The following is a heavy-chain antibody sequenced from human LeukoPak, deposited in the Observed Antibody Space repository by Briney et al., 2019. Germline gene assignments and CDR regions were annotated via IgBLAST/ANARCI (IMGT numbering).Heavy chain of an antibody. CDR3: ARLNEDYDILTGYYGPLDY. Sequence: ASVKVSCKASGYTLTNYGISWARQAPGQGLEWMGWISGYNGNTNYAQKFQGRVTMTTDTSTSTAYMDLRSLRSDDTAVYYCARLNEDYDILTGYYGPLDYWGQGTLVTVSS. J-gene: IGHJ4*02. CDR2: ISGYNGNT. V-gene: IGHV1-18*01. D-gene: IGHD3-9*01. CDR1: GYTLTNYG.